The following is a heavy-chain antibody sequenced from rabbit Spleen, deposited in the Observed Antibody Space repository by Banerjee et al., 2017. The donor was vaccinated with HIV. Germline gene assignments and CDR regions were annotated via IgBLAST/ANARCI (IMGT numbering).Heavy chain of an antibody. J-gene: IGHJ4*01. CDR1: GFSFSSSYY. CDR3: ARAGFFYAGSITYPYYFKL. CDR2: IGAGSSGAT. D-gene: IGHD4-2*01. Sequence: QSLEESGGDLVKPGASLTLTCTASGFSFSSSYYMCWVRQAPGKGLELIACIGAGSSGATYYARWAKGRFTISKTSSTTVTLQMTSLTAADTATYFCARAGFFYAGSITYPYYFKLWGQGTLVTVS. V-gene: IGHV1S40*01.